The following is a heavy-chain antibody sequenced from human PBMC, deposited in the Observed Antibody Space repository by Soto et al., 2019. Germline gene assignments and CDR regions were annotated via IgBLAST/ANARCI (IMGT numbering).Heavy chain of an antibody. CDR2: IFWNGEK. CDR1: GFSPRDSKVG. V-gene: IGHV2-26*01. D-gene: IGHD3-16*01. CDR3: AHERHWDGGDSHAY. J-gene: IGHJ4*02. Sequence: SGPTLVNPTETLTLTCAVSGFSPRDSKVGVSWIRQPPGKALEWLAHIFWNGEKSYSTSLERRLTISKDPSKGQVVLTMTNMDPVDTATYFCAHERHWDGGDSHAYWSRRTL.